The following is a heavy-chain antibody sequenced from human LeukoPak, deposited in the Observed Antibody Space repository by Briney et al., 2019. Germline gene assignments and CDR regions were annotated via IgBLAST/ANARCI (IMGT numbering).Heavy chain of an antibody. CDR2: INPNSGGT. J-gene: IGHJ4*02. Sequence: ASVKVSCKASGYTFTGYYMHWVRQAPGQGLEWMGWINPNSGGTNYAKKFQGRVTMTRDTSISTAYMELSRLRSDDTAVYYCARDLGGIPAAMVYYFDYWGQGTLVTVSS. CDR1: GYTFTGYY. V-gene: IGHV1-2*02. CDR3: ARDLGGIPAAMVYYFDY. D-gene: IGHD2-2*01.